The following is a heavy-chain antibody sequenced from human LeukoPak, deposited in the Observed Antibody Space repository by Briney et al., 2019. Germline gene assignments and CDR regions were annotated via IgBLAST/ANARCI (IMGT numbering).Heavy chain of an antibody. CDR1: GFTFSTYS. D-gene: IGHD2-2*01. CDR2: ILYDESNK. J-gene: IGHJ4*02. V-gene: IGHV3-30*01. Sequence: QTGGSLRLSCAASGFTFSTYSMHWVRQAPGKGLEWVAVILYDESNKYYADSVKGRFTASRDNSKDTLYLQMNSLRAEDTAVYYCARVDCRSTSYSPFDYWGQGTLVTVSS. CDR3: ARVDCRSTSYSPFDY.